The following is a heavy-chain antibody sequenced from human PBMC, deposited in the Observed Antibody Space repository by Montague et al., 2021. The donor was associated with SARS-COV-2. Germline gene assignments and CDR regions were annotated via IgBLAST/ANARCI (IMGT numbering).Heavy chain of an antibody. CDR3: ASTYGGNLGYYYYYMDV. V-gene: IGHV4-4*02. CDR2: IYHSGST. CDR1: GGSISSSNW. D-gene: IGHD4-23*01. Sequence: SETLSLTCAVSGGSISSSNWWSWVRQPPEKGLEWIGEIYHSGSTYNNPSLKSRVTISVDKSKNQFSLKLSSVTAADTAVYYCASTYGGNLGYYYYYMDVWGKETTVTVSS. J-gene: IGHJ6*03.